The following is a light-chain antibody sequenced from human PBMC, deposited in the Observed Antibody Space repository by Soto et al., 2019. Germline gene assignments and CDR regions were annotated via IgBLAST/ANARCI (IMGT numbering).Light chain of an antibody. J-gene: IGLJ1*01. CDR3: GSYTSTDTPFV. V-gene: IGLV2-14*01. Sequence: QSALAQPSSVSESPGQSITISCTGTSTDVGGYNYVSWYQHHPGKGPKLIIYEVSNRPSGVSDRFSGSKSGNKASLIISNLEAEDESDYYCGSYTSTDTPFVFGTGTKVTVL. CDR1: STDVGGYNY. CDR2: EVS.